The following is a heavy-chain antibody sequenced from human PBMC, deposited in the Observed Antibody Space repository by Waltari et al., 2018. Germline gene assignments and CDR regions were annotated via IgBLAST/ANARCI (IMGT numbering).Heavy chain of an antibody. D-gene: IGHD6-19*01. V-gene: IGHV5-51*01. J-gene: IGHJ3*02. CDR3: ARRSFFSGNAAFDI. CDR2: NYAADADT. CDR1: GYSFNNYW. Sequence: EVQLVQSGAEVKKPGQSLKISCKGSGYSFNNYWIGWVRQMPGKGLEWMGVNYAADADTRYSPAVQGQVTRSADKSISTAYLQWSSLKASETAMYYCARRSFFSGNAAFDIWGQGTMVTVSS.